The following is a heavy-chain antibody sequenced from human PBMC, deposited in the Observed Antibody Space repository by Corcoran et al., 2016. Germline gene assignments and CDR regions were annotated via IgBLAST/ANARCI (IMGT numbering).Heavy chain of an antibody. CDR3: ARDRYYEFWSGYPAYYYYGMDV. D-gene: IGHD3-3*01. CDR2: IWYDGSNK. CDR1: GFTFSSYG. Sequence: QVQLVQSGGGVVQPGRSLRLSCAASGFTFSSYGMHWVRQAPGKGLEWVAVIWYDGSNKYYGDSVKGRFTISRDNSKNTLYLQMNSLRAEDTAVYYWARDRYYEFWSGYPAYYYYGMDVWGQGTTVTVSS. V-gene: IGHV3-33*01. J-gene: IGHJ6*02.